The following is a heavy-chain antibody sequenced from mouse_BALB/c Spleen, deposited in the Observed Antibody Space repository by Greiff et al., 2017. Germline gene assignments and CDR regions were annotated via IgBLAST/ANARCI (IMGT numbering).Heavy chain of an antibody. V-gene: IGHV1-7*01. CDR3: ARGFYYYGSSPYAMDY. Sequence: VQGVESGAELAKPGASVKMSCKASGYTFTSYWMHWVKQRPGQGLEWIGYINPSTGYTEYNQKFKDKATLTADKSSSTAYMQLSSLTSEDSAVYYCARGFYYYGSSPYAMDYWGQGTSVTVSS. CDR1: GYTFTSYW. J-gene: IGHJ4*01. D-gene: IGHD1-1*01. CDR2: INPSTGYT.